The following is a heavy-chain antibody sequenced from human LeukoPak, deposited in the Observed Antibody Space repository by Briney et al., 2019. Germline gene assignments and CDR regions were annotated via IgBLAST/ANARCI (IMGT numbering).Heavy chain of an antibody. V-gene: IGHV3-30-3*01. CDR1: GFTFSSYT. D-gene: IGHD6-19*01. CDR3: ARDSEGQWLVLGVMDY. Sequence: QTGGSLRLSCAASGFTFSSYTMHWVCQAPGKGLEWVAVISYDGSNKYYADSVKGRFTISRDNSKNTLYLQMNSLRAEDTAVYYCARDSEGQWLVLGVMDYWGQGTLVTVSS. CDR2: ISYDGSNK. J-gene: IGHJ4*02.